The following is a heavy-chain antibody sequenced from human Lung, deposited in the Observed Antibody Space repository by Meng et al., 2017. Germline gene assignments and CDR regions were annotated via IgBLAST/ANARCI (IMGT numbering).Heavy chain of an antibody. CDR2: IYNSGST. CDR3: ARGQKGYFDL. J-gene: IGHJ2*01. V-gene: IGHV4-30-4*01. Sequence: QGQSQESGPGLVKHSPTLSLTCTVSGGSISSSNYYWSWIRQPPGKGLEWSGHIYNSGSTYYNPSLKSRITISVDTSKNQFSLKLSSVTAADTAVYYCARGQKGYFDLWGRGTLVTVSS. CDR1: GGSISSSNYY.